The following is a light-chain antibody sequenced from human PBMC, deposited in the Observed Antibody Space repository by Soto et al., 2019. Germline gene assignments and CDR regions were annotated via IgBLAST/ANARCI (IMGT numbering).Light chain of an antibody. V-gene: IGKV1-9*01. CDR3: QQYESFFPLT. Sequence: IQLTQSPSSLSASVGDRVTITCRASQGISSYLAWYQQKPGKAPKLLIYAASTLQSGVPSRFSGSGSGTDFTLTIRSLQPDDFATYHCQQYESFFPLTFGGGTKVDMK. J-gene: IGKJ4*01. CDR1: QGISSY. CDR2: AAS.